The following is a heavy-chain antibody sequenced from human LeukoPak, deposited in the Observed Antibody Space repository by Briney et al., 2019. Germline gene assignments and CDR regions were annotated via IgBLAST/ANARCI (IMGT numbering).Heavy chain of an antibody. J-gene: IGHJ4*02. Sequence: GGSLRLSCAASGFTFSSYAMSWVRQAPGKGLEWVSAISGSGGSTYYADSVKGRFTISRDNSKNTLYLQMNSLRAEDTAVYYCATAVVLKGYYDSSGYYRKEVVDYWGQGNLVTVSS. CDR2: ISGSGGST. V-gene: IGHV3-23*01. CDR1: GFTFSSYA. CDR3: ATAVVLKGYYDSSGYYRKEVVDY. D-gene: IGHD3-22*01.